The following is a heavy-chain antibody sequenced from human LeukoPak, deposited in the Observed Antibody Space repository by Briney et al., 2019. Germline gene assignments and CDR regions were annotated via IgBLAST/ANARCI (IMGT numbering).Heavy chain of an antibody. CDR1: GFTFSSYA. D-gene: IGHD1-1*01. Sequence: GGSLRLSCAASGFTFSSYAMSWVRQAPGKGLEWVSSISAGGGSTYYADSVKGRFTISRDNSKNTLYLQMNSLRAEDTAVYYCAKDSVPNPLEGPFDYWGQGTLVTVSS. CDR3: AKDSVPNPLEGPFDY. CDR2: ISAGGGST. V-gene: IGHV3-23*01. J-gene: IGHJ4*02.